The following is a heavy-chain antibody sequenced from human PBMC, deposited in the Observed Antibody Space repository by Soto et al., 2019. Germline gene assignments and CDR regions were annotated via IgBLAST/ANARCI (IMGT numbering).Heavy chain of an antibody. D-gene: IGHD3-22*01. V-gene: IGHV3-53*02. CDR2: IYRGGST. CDR1: GFTVSSNY. CDR3: LRDESRCYYSSCWYFCL. J-gene: IGHJ2*01. Sequence: EVQLVETGGGLIQPGGSLRLSCAASGFTVSSNYMNWVRQAPGKGLEWVSVIYRGGSTYYEDSVKGRFTISRDQSKNTLDLQRKSVRSEDTAVYYSLRDESRCYYSSCWYFCLWGRGNLATLSP.